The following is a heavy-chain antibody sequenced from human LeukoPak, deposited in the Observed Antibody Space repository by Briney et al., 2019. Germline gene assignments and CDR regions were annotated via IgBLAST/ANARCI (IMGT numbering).Heavy chain of an antibody. J-gene: IGHJ6*04. Sequence: GASVKVSCKASGYTFTGYYMRWVRQAPGQGLEWMGWINPNSGGTNYAQKFQGRVTMTRDTSISTAYMELSRLRSDGTAVYYCARGLPLYSSSSPGCYVWGKGTTVTVSS. D-gene: IGHD6-6*01. V-gene: IGHV1-2*02. CDR1: GYTFTGYY. CDR3: ARGLPLYSSSSPGCYV. CDR2: INPNSGGT.